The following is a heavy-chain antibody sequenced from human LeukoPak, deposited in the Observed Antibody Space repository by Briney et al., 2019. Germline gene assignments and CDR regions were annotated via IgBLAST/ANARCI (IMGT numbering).Heavy chain of an antibody. V-gene: IGHV1-2*02. CDR2: INSNSGGK. CDR1: GYTFAGYY. Sequence: GVSVKVSCKASGYTFAGYYMDSVRRAPGQGLEWMGWINSNSGGKNYAQKFQGRVRMTRDTSISTAYMELRRLRSDDTAVYYCARDLPQGFVVVVAARNWGLEVWGQGTTVTVSS. D-gene: IGHD2-15*01. CDR3: ARDLPQGFVVVVAARNWGLEV. J-gene: IGHJ6*02.